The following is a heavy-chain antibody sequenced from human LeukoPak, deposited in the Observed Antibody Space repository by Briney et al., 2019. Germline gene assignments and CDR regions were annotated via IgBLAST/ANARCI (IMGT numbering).Heavy chain of an antibody. CDR3: ASFNGDYWFDP. V-gene: IGHV1-18*04. CDR2: ISAYNGNR. J-gene: IGHJ5*02. D-gene: IGHD4-17*01. Sequence: ASVKVSCKDSGYTFTSYGISCVRQSPGQWLEWMGWISAYNGNRNYEQKIQGRVTMTTDTSTSTAYMELRSLRSDDTAVYYCASFNGDYWFDPWGQGTLVTVSS. CDR1: GYTFTSYG.